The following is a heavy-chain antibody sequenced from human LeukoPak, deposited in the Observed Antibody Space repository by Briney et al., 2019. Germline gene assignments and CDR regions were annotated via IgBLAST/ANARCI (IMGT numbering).Heavy chain of an antibody. CDR3: TKRHYCSSPNCHWFDP. CDR1: GFTFSTYA. Sequence: GGSLRLSCAASGFTFSTYAASWVRQAPGKGLEWVSAITGSGGSTYYADSVKGRFTISRDNSKNTFYLQMNSLRAEDTAVYYCTKRHYCSSPNCHWFDPWGQGTLVTVSS. V-gene: IGHV3-23*01. CDR2: ITGSGGST. J-gene: IGHJ5*02. D-gene: IGHD2-2*01.